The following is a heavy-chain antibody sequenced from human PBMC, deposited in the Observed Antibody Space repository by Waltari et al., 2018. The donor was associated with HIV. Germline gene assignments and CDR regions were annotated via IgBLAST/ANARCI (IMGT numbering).Heavy chain of an antibody. Sequence: QVQLVQSGAELKKPGASVKVSCKASGHTLTGFYMHWVRQAPGQGLEWMGRINPKSGATKYAEKFQDRVTMTGDTSTSTVFMELSTLRNDDTAVYYCARGDIVVETAAFDIWGQGTKVTVSS. J-gene: IGHJ3*02. CDR2: INPKSGAT. CDR1: GHTLTGFY. D-gene: IGHD2-21*02. V-gene: IGHV1-2*06. CDR3: ARGDIVVETAAFDI.